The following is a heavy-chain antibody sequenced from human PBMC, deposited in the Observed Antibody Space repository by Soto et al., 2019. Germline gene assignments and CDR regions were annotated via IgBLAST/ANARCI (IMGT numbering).Heavy chain of an antibody. V-gene: IGHV3-53*01. CDR3: ATWLLREHAFDI. D-gene: IGHD2-15*01. Sequence: DVQVVESGGGLIQPGGSLRLSCAASGFTVSGKKYITWVRQAPEQGLEWVSALYIADGTFYADSVRGRFTVSIDSSKNTVYLQMNNLSPEDTAVYFCATWLLREHAFDIWGLGTMVTVSS. CDR1: GFTVSGKKY. J-gene: IGHJ3*02. CDR2: LYIADGT.